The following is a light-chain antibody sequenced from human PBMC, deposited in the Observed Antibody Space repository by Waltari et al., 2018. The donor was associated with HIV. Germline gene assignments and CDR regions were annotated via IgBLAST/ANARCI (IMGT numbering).Light chain of an antibody. Sequence: SELTQDPAVSVALGQTVRITCQGESLRSYYASWYQQKPGQAPVLVIYGKNNRPSGIPDRFSGSSSGNTASLTITGAQAEDEADYYCNSRDSSGNHLVFGGGTKLTVL. CDR3: NSRDSSGNHLV. V-gene: IGLV3-19*01. CDR1: SLRSYY. J-gene: IGLJ3*02. CDR2: GKN.